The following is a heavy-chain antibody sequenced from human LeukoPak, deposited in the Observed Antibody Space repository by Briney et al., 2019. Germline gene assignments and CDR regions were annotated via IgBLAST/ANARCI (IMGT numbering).Heavy chain of an antibody. J-gene: IGHJ4*02. CDR3: ARFRTAMQLWRGYYFDY. Sequence: GGSLRLSCAASGFTFSNYWMSWVRQAPGKGLEWVANIKQDGREKYYVDSVKGRFTISRDNTKKSLYLQMNTLRAEDTAVYYCARFRTAMQLWRGYYFDYWGQGTLVTVSS. D-gene: IGHD5-18*01. CDR1: GFTFSNYW. V-gene: IGHV3-7*01. CDR2: IKQDGREK.